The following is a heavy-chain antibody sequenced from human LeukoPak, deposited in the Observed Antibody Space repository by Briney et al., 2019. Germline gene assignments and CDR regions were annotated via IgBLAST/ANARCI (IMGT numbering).Heavy chain of an antibody. J-gene: IGHJ6*03. CDR3: ATTLVRTSSYMDV. Sequence: GGSLRLSCVGSGFSFSVYALSWVRQAPGKGLEWVSGISGSGGSTYYADSVKGRFTISRDNSKNTLFLQMNSLRDEDTAIYYCATTLVRTSSYMDVWGKGTTVTVSS. CDR2: ISGSGGST. V-gene: IGHV3-23*01. CDR1: GFSFSVYA.